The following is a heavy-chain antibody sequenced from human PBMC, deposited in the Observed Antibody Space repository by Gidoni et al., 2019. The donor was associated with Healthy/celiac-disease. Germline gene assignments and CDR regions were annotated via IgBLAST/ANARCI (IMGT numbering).Heavy chain of an antibody. CDR1: GFTFSSYA. CDR2: ISGSGGST. J-gene: IGHJ4*02. CDR3: AKAVRFLTGPPYYFDY. D-gene: IGHD3-9*01. Sequence: EVQLLESGGGLVQPGGSLRLSCAASGFTFSSYAMSWVRQAPGKGLEWVSAISGSGGSTYYADSVKGRFTISRDNSKNTLYLQMNSLRAEDTAVYYCAKAVRFLTGPPYYFDYWGQGTLVTVSS. V-gene: IGHV3-23*01.